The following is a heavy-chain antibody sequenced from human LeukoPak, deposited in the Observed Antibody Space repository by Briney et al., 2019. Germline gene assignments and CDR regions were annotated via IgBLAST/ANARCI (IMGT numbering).Heavy chain of an antibody. CDR2: LSGTGSST. CDR1: GFTFSSHA. D-gene: IGHD3-22*01. V-gene: IGHV3-23*01. CDR3: AKELDYYDSSGYLLE. Sequence: GGSLRLSCEASGFTFSSHAMSWVRQAPGKGLEWVSNLSGTGSSTYYADSVKGRLTVSRDNSRNMLYLEMNSLRAEDTAVYYGAKELDYYDSSGYLLEWGESTLVTVS. J-gene: IGHJ1*01.